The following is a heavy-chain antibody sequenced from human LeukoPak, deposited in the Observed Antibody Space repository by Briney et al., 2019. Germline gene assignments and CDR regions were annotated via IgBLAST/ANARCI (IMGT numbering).Heavy chain of an antibody. J-gene: IGHJ4*02. CDR1: GFTFSSYW. Sequence: PGGSLRLSCADSGFTFSSYWMSWVRQAPGKGLEWVANIKQDGSEKYYVDSVKGRFTISRDNAKNSLYLQMNSLRADDTAVYYCARDLTGSYVSYYFDYWGQGTLVTVSS. V-gene: IGHV3-7*03. D-gene: IGHD3-10*01. CDR2: IKQDGSEK. CDR3: ARDLTGSYVSYYFDY.